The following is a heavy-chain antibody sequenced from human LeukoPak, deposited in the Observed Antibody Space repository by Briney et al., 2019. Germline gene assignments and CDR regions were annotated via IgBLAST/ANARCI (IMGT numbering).Heavy chain of an antibody. J-gene: IGHJ5*02. D-gene: IGHD2-2*01. CDR2: IYHSGST. CDR3: ARYCSSTSCHGYWFDP. CDR1: GGSISSGDYY. V-gene: IGHV4-30-2*01. Sequence: SQTLSLTCTVSGGSISSGDYYWSWIRQPPGKGLEWIGYIYHSGSTYYNPSLKSRVTISVDRSKNQFSLKLSSVTAADTAVYYCARYCSSTSCHGYWFDPWGQGTLVTVSS.